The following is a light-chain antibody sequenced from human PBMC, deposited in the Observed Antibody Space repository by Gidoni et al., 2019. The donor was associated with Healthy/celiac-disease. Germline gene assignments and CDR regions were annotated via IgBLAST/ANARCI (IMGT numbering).Light chain of an antibody. CDR3: QQYYSTPPT. J-gene: IGKJ4*01. CDR2: WAS. Sequence: DIVMTQSPDPLAVPLGERATINCKSSQSVLYSSNNKNYLAWYQQKPGQPPKLLIYWASTRESGVPDRFSGSGSGTDFTLTISSLQAEDVAVYYCQQYYSTPPTFGGGTKVEIK. V-gene: IGKV4-1*01. CDR1: QSVLYSSNNKNY.